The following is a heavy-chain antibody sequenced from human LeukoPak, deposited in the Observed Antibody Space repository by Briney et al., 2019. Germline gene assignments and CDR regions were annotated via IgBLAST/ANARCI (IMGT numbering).Heavy chain of an antibody. J-gene: IGHJ4*02. CDR3: ARDLMVITHSQNDY. D-gene: IGHD3-22*01. Sequence: GASVKVSCKASGYTFTSYDISWVRQAPGQGLEWMGWISAYNGNTNYAQKLQGRVTMTTDTSTSTAYMELRSLRSDDTAVYYCARDLMVITHSQNDYWGQGTLVTVSS. V-gene: IGHV1-18*01. CDR2: ISAYNGNT. CDR1: GYTFTSYD.